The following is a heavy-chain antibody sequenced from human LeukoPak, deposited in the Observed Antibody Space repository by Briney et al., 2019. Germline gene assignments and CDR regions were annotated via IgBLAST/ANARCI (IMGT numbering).Heavy chain of an antibody. V-gene: IGHV1-2*02. Sequence: ASVKVSCKASGYTFTGYYMHWVRRAPGQGLEWMGWINPTSGGTNYAQKFQGRVSMTRDTSISTVYMELSRLGSDDTAVYYCARDHSSSWGTDYYGMDVWGQGNTVTVSS. CDR2: INPTSGGT. CDR3: ARDHSSSWGTDYYGMDV. CDR1: GYTFTGYY. D-gene: IGHD6-13*01. J-gene: IGHJ6*02.